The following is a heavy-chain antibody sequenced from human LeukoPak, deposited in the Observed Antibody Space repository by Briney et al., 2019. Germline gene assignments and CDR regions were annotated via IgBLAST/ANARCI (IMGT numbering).Heavy chain of an antibody. Sequence: SETLSLTCTLSGGSISRRNWWGSVRQPPGKGLEWIGEIFLGGSINYNPSLKSRLSISVDKSKNEFSMKLTSVTAADTAVYYCAREAGDYSRGFDYWGQGNLVTVSS. D-gene: IGHD2-15*01. J-gene: IGHJ4*02. CDR3: AREAGDYSRGFDY. CDR2: IFLGGSI. CDR1: GGSISRRNW. V-gene: IGHV4-4*02.